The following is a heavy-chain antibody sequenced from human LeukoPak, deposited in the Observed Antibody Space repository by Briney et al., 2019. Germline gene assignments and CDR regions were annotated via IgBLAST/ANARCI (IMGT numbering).Heavy chain of an antibody. CDR3: ARDSSKVVRDPAFDY. D-gene: IGHD2-15*01. CDR2: IGAYNGNT. V-gene: IGHV1-18*01. CDR1: GYTFTNYG. J-gene: IGHJ4*02. Sequence: ASVKVSCKASGYTFTNYGISWLRQAPGQGLEWMGWIGAYNGNTNYAQNLQGRATMTTDTSTSTAYMELRSLRSDDTAVYYCARDSSKVVRDPAFDYWGQGTLVTVSS.